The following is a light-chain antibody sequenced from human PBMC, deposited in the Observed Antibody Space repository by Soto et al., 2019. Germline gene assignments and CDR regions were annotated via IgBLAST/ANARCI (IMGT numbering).Light chain of an antibody. CDR2: GAS. V-gene: IGKV3-20*01. Sequence: EIVLTQSPGTLSLSPGERATLSCRASQSVSNNYLAWYQQKPGQAPRLLIYGASNRATGIPDRWSGSGSGTDFTLTISRLEPEDFAVFYCQQYGSSPKTFGQGTRVAIK. CDR3: QQYGSSPKT. J-gene: IGKJ1*01. CDR1: QSVSNNY.